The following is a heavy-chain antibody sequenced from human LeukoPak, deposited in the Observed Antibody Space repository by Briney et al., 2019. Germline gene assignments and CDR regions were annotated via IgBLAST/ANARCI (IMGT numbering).Heavy chain of an antibody. V-gene: IGHV4-31*03. CDR2: IFYNGTT. D-gene: IGHD5-18*01. CDR1: GGSIISYGYY. Sequence: SETLSLTCSVSGGSIISYGYYWTWIRQYPGKGLEWIGNIFYNGTTYYNPSFKGRVTVSGDTSKNQFSLNLNSLTAADTAVYYCARDRMDTAFAFFFDYWGQGTLVTVSS. J-gene: IGHJ4*02. CDR3: ARDRMDTAFAFFFDY.